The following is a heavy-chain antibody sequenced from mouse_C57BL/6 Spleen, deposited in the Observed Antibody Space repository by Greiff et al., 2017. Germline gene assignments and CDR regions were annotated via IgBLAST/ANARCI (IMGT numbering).Heavy chain of an antibody. J-gene: IGHJ1*03. CDR2: IDPENGDT. CDR1: GFNIKDDY. D-gene: IGHD1-1*02. CDR3: ARSGGPDWYFDV. V-gene: IGHV14-4*01. Sequence: VQLQQSGAELVRPGASVKLSCTASGFNIKDDYMHWVKQRPEQGLEWIGWIDPENGDTEYASKFQGKATITADTSSNTAYLQLSSLTSEDTAVYYCARSGGPDWYFDVWGTGTTVTVSS.